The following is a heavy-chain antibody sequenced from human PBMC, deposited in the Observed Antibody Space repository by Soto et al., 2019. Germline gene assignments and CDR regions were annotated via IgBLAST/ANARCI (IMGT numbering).Heavy chain of an antibody. CDR2: IYYSGST. CDR3: ARTRIAAAGTVDY. CDR1: GGSISSYY. Sequence: PSETLSLTCTVSGGSISSYYWSWIRQPPGKGLEWIGYIYYSGSTNYNPSLKSRVTISVDTSKNQFSLKLSSVTAADTAVYYCARTRIAAAGTVDYWGQGTLVTVS. D-gene: IGHD6-13*01. J-gene: IGHJ4*02. V-gene: IGHV4-59*01.